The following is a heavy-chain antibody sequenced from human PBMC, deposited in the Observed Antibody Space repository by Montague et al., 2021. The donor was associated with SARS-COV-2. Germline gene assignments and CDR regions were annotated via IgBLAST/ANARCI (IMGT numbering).Heavy chain of an antibody. J-gene: IGHJ6*02. CDR1: CGSISSSSYY. D-gene: IGHD3-22*01. Sequence: SETLSLTCTVSCGSISSSSYYWGWIRQPPGKGLEWIGSIYYSGSTYYNPSLKNRVTISVDTSKNQFSLKLSSVTAADTAVYYCAREAYYYDSSGYYGGGYYYYYGMDVWGQGTTVTVSS. CDR2: IYYSGST. V-gene: IGHV4-39*02. CDR3: AREAYYYDSSGYYGGGYYYYYGMDV.